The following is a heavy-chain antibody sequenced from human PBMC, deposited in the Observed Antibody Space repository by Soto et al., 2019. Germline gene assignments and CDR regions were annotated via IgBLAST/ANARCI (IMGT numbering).Heavy chain of an antibody. CDR3: ARADYGTFDN. Sequence: EVQLLESGGGLVQPGGSLRLSCSASGFIFRNYNMHWVRQAPGKGLEYVSGISSNGGSTFYADSVKGRFSISRDNSKNTLHLQMGSLGPEDMGTYYCARADYGTFDNWGQGTLVAVSS. CDR1: GFIFRNYN. CDR2: ISSNGGST. J-gene: IGHJ4*02. V-gene: IGHV3-64*07. D-gene: IGHD4-17*01.